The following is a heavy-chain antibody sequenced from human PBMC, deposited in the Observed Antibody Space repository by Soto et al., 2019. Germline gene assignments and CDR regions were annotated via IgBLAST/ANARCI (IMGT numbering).Heavy chain of an antibody. CDR1: GFTFSNYA. Sequence: GGSLRLSCAASGFTFSNYAMTWVRQAPGKGLEWVSGISSSGGSTFYAGSVKGRFAISRDNSKNTLYLQMSGLRAEDTAVYYCALRYCSRTACPPLNSYFYMDVWGKGTTVTVSS. CDR3: ALRYCSRTACPPLNSYFYMDV. D-gene: IGHD2-2*01. V-gene: IGHV3-23*01. CDR2: ISSSGGST. J-gene: IGHJ6*03.